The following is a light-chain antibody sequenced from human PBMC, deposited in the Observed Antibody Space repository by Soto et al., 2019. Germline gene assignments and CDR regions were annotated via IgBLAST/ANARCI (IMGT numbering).Light chain of an antibody. CDR1: NSDVGAYNY. Sequence: QSALTQPASVSGSPGQSITISCTGTNSDVGAYNYVSWYQQHPGKAPKLMIFEVSDRPSGVSNRFSGSKSGNTASLTIFGLQAEDEADYFCSSYTTTSTLWVFGGGTKLTVL. CDR3: SSYTTTSTLWV. V-gene: IGLV2-14*01. CDR2: EVS. J-gene: IGLJ3*02.